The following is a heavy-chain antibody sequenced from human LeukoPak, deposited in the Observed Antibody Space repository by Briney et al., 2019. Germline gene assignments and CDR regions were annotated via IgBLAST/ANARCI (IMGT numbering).Heavy chain of an antibody. CDR1: GGSISSGGYS. J-gene: IGHJ4*02. CDR2: IYHSGST. D-gene: IGHD5-18*01. Sequence: SETLSLTCAVSGGSISSGGYSWSWIRQPPGKGLEWIGYIYHSGSTYYNPSLKSRVTISVDKSKNQFSLKLSSVTAADTAVYYCARVGAMVLLGWGQGTLVTVSS. V-gene: IGHV4-30-2*01. CDR3: ARVGAMVLLG.